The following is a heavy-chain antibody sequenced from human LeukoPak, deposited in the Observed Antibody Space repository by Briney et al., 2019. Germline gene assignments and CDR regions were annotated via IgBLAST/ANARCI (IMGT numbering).Heavy chain of an antibody. V-gene: IGHV1-69*01. J-gene: IGHJ6*03. CDR1: GGTFSSYA. CDR3: ASFEIEYGYYYYYYMDV. D-gene: IGHD2-2*01. Sequence: SVKVSCKASGGTFSSYAISWVRQAPGQGLEWMGGIIPIFGTANYAQKFQGRVTITADESTSTAYMELSSLRSEDTAVYYCASFEIEYGYYYYYYMDVWAKGTTVTVSS. CDR2: IIPIFGTA.